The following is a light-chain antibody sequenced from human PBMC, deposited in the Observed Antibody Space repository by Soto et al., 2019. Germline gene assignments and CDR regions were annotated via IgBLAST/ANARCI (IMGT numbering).Light chain of an antibody. CDR2: DAS. V-gene: IGKV3-15*01. J-gene: IGKJ2*01. CDR3: QQYSTWPPRYT. CDR1: QSVSRN. Sequence: EIVLTQSPVTLSVSPGERATLSCRASQSVSRNLAWYQQKPGQAPRLLIYDASTRATGIPATFSGSGSGTEFTLTISSLQSEDFAVYYCQQYSTWPPRYTFGQGTKLEIK.